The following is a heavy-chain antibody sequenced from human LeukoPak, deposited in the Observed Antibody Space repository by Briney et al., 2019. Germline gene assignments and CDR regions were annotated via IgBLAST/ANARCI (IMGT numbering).Heavy chain of an antibody. CDR3: ARDQGFGNDYGGTYYYYGMDV. V-gene: IGHV3-23*01. Sequence: PGGSLRLSCAASGFTFSSYAMSWVRQAPGQGLEWVSAISGSGGSTYYADSVKGRFTISRDNSKNTLYLQMNSLRAEDTAVYYCARDQGFGNDYGGTYYYYGMDVWGQGTTVTVSS. J-gene: IGHJ6*02. CDR2: ISGSGGST. CDR1: GFTFSSYA. D-gene: IGHD4-23*01.